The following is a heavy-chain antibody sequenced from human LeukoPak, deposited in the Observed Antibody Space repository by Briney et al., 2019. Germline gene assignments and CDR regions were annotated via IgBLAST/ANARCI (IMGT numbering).Heavy chain of an antibody. J-gene: IGHJ4*02. D-gene: IGHD5-24*01. V-gene: IGHV4-34*01. CDR3: ARGHAEMATIRFDY. CDR1: GGSFSGYY. Sequence: SETLSLTCVVYGGSFSGYYWSWIRQPPGKGLEWIGEINHSGSTNYNPSLKSRVTISVDTSKNQFSLKLSSVTAADTAVYYCARGHAEMATIRFDYWGQGTLVTVSS. CDR2: INHSGST.